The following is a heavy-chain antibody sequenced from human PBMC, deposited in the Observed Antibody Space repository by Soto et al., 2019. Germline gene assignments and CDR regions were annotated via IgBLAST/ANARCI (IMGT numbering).Heavy chain of an antibody. CDR3: ARVGGTLSNWFDP. V-gene: IGHV4-61*01. D-gene: IGHD1-26*01. J-gene: IGHJ5*02. Sequence: SETLSLTCTVSGGSVNSASYYWSWIRQPPGKGLEWIGYVYYSGSTNYNPSLKSRVTISVDTSKDQFSLKLSSVTAVDTAVYYCARVGGTLSNWFDPWGQGILVTVSS. CDR2: VYYSGST. CDR1: GGSVNSASYY.